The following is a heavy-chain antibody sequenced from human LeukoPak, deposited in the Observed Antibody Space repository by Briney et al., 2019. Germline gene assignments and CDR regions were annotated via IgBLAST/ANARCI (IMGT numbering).Heavy chain of an antibody. CDR1: GYTFTGYY. Sequence: VASVKVSCKAPGYTFTGYYMHWVRQAPGQGLEWMGWINPNSGGTNYAQKFQGRVTMTRDTSISTAYMELSRLRSDDTAVYYCAREDGSGSYYPNWFDPWGQGTLVTVSS. V-gene: IGHV1-2*02. CDR3: AREDGSGSYYPNWFDP. D-gene: IGHD3-10*01. J-gene: IGHJ5*02. CDR2: INPNSGGT.